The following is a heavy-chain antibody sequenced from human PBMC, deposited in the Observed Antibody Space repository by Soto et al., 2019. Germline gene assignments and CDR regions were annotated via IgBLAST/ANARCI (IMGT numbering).Heavy chain of an antibody. V-gene: IGHV3-15*01. Sequence: GSLRLSCAASGFTFSNAWMSRVRQAPGKGLEWVGRIKSKTDGGTTDYAAPVKGRFTISRDDSKNTLYLQMNSLKTEDTAVYYCTTNNWNYAFDIWGQGTMVTVSS. CDR3: TTNNWNYAFDI. CDR2: IKSKTDGGTT. D-gene: IGHD1-7*01. CDR1: GFTFSNAW. J-gene: IGHJ3*02.